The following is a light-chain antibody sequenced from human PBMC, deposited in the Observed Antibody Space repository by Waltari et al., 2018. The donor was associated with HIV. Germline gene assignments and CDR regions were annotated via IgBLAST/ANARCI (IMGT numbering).Light chain of an antibody. J-gene: IGKJ3*01. V-gene: IGKV3-11*01. CDR2: DAS. CDR1: QSISTY. CDR3: QHRKEWPPGAS. Sequence: DIVLTQSPATLSLSPGERATLSCRASQSISTYLAWYQKKLGQAPRLLIYDASKRATGIPARFSGSGSGTDFTLTISSLEPEDFAVYYCQHRKEWPPGASFGPGTKVDVK.